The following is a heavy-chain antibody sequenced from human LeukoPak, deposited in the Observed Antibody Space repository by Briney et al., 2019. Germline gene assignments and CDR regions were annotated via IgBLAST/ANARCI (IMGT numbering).Heavy chain of an antibody. CDR3: ARHSPVGIFYFDY. CDR2: ISGSGGST. Sequence: GGSLRLSCAASGFTSSSCGMSWVRQAPGKGLEWVSAISGSGGSTYYADSVKGRFTISRDNSKNTLYLQMNSLRPEDTAVYYCARHSPVGIFYFDYWGQGTLVTVSS. V-gene: IGHV3-23*01. CDR1: GFTSSSCG. J-gene: IGHJ4*02. D-gene: IGHD1-26*01.